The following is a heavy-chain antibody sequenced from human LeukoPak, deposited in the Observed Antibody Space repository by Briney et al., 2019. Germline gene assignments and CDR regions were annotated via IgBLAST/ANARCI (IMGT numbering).Heavy chain of an antibody. CDR1: GGSFSGYY. V-gene: IGHV4-34*01. CDR2: INHSGST. CDR3: AMGLEGTQLWLQVY. Sequence: PSETLSLTCAVYGGSFSGYYWSWIRQPPGKGLEWIGEINHSGSTNYNPSPKSRVTISVDTSKNQFSLKLSSVTAADTAVYYCAMGLEGTQLWLQVYWGQGTLVTVSS. D-gene: IGHD5-18*01. J-gene: IGHJ4*02.